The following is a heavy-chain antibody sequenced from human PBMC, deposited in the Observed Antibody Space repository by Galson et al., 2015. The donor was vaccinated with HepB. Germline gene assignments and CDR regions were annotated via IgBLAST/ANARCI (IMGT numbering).Heavy chain of an antibody. CDR2: ISQDGVGT. Sequence: SLRLVCAASGFTFSNHAMAWVRQAPGKGLEWVSSISQDGVGTFYADSVKGRFTISRGNSKNTLFLQMNSLRVEDTAVYYCAKALHQWLIRGAGCDYWGQGTLVTVSS. CDR3: AKALHQWLIRGAGCDY. CDR1: GFTFSNHA. D-gene: IGHD6-19*01. J-gene: IGHJ4*02. V-gene: IGHV3-23*01.